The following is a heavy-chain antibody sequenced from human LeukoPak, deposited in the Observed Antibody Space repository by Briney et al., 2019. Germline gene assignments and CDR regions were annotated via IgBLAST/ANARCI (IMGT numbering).Heavy chain of an antibody. J-gene: IGHJ4*02. CDR3: AKDQCTRTSCDGYPGY. V-gene: IGHV3-30*02. Sequence: GGSLRLSCAASGFTFSSYGMQWVRQAPGKGLEWVAFIHFDGSTKYSGDSVKGRFTVSRDNSRNTLYLQMNSVRPEDTAVYYCAKDQCTRTSCDGYPGYWGQGTLVTVSS. D-gene: IGHD2-2*01. CDR1: GFTFSSYG. CDR2: IHFDGSTK.